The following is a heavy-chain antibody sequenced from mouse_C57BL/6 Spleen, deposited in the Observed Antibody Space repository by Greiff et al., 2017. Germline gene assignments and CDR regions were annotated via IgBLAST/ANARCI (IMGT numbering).Heavy chain of an antibody. CDR2: ISSGGDYI. V-gene: IGHV5-9-1*02. CDR3: TRDRGNYVDYAMDY. D-gene: IGHD2-1*01. CDR1: GFTFSSYA. J-gene: IGHJ4*01. Sequence: EVQLVESGEGLVKPGGSLKLSCAASGFTFSSYAMSWVRQTPEKRLEWVAYISSGGDYIYYADTVKGRFTISRDNARNTLYLQMSSLKSEDTAMYYCTRDRGNYVDYAMDYWGQGTSVTVSS.